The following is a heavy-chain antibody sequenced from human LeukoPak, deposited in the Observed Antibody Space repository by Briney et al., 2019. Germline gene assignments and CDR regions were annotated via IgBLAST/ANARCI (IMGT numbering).Heavy chain of an antibody. CDR3: AREYYYDRSAYYYGAFDI. Sequence: GGSLRLSCAASGFTFSSYGMHWVRQAPGKGLEWVAVISYDGSNKYHADSVKGRFTISRDNSKNTLYLQMNSLRAEDTAVYYCAREYYYDRSAYYYGAFDIWGQGTLVTVSS. CDR1: GFTFSSYG. CDR2: ISYDGSNK. J-gene: IGHJ3*02. V-gene: IGHV3-30*03. D-gene: IGHD3-22*01.